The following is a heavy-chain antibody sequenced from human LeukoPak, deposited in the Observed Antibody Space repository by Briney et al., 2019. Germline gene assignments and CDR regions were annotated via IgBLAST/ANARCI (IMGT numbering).Heavy chain of an antibody. Sequence: SVKVSCKASGGTFSSYAISWVRQAPGQGLEWMGRIIPILGIANYAQKFQGRVTITADKSTSTAYMELSSLRSEDTAVYYCARVEPCSGGSCYGDYWGQGTLVTVSS. V-gene: IGHV1-69*04. J-gene: IGHJ4*02. CDR1: GGTFSSYA. CDR2: IIPILGIA. D-gene: IGHD2-15*01. CDR3: ARVEPCSGGSCYGDY.